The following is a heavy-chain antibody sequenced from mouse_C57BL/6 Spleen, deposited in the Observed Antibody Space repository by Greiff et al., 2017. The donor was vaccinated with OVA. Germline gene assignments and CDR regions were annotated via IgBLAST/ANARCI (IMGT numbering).Heavy chain of an antibody. J-gene: IGHJ2*01. CDR2: IRNEANGYTT. V-gene: IGHV7-3*01. CDR1: GFTFTDYY. CDR3: ARYSSYYFDY. D-gene: IGHD1-1*01. Sequence: DVMLVESGGGLVQPGGSLSLSCAASGFTFTDYYMSWVRQPPGKALEWLGFIRNEANGYTTEYSASVKGRFTISRDNSQSILYLQMNALRAEDSATYYCARYSSYYFDYWGQGTTLTVSS.